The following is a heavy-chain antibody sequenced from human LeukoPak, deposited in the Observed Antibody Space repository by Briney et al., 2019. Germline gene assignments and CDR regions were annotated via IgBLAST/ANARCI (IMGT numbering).Heavy chain of an antibody. CDR3: ARDQHYCSSDRCYDAFDI. V-gene: IGHV3-7*01. Sequence: QSGGSLRLSCVASGFSISTFWMTWVRQAPGKGLEWVANMRRDGSGRYYVDSVKGRFTISRDNAKNSLYLQMSALRAEDTSVYYCARDQHYCSSDRCYDAFDIWGQGTMVTVSS. D-gene: IGHD2-2*01. J-gene: IGHJ3*02. CDR1: GFSISTFW. CDR2: MRRDGSGR.